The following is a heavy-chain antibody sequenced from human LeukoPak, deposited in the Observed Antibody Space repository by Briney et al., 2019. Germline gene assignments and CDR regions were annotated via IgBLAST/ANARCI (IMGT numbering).Heavy chain of an antibody. D-gene: IGHD3-22*01. CDR3: ARGGKYYDSSGYYYAENSYYYGMDV. V-gene: IGHV3-30-3*01. J-gene: IGHJ6*02. CDR2: ISYDGSNK. Sequence: GGSLRLSCAASGFTFSSYAMHWVRQAPGKGLEWVAVISYDGSNKYYADSVKGRFTISRDNSKNTLYLQMNSLRAEDTAVYYCARGGKYYDSSGYYYAENSYYYGMDVWGQGTTVTVSS. CDR1: GFTFSSYA.